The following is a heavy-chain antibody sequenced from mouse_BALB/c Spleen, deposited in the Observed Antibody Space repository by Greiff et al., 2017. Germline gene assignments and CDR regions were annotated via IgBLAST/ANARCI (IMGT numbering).Heavy chain of an antibody. V-gene: IGHV1S29*02. D-gene: IGHD2-10*02. CDR2: IYPYNGGT. J-gene: IGHJ2*01. CDR3: ARGENLYGNYAYFDY. Sequence: EVMLVESGPELVKPGASVKISCKASGYTFTDYNMHWVKQSHGKSLEWIGYIYPYNGGTGYNQKFKSKATLTVDNSSSTAYMELRSLTSEDSAVYYCARGENLYGNYAYFDYWGQGTTLTVSS. CDR1: GYTFTDYN.